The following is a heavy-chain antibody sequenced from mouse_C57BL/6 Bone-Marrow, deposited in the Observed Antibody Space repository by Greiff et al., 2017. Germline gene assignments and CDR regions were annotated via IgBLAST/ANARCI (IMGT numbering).Heavy chain of an antibody. V-gene: IGHV5-4*03. CDR3: ARVVYGSRRYFDV. Sequence: EVKVVESGGGLVKPGGSLKLSCAASGFTFSSYAMSWVRQTPEKRLEWVATISDGGSYTYYPDNVKGRFTISRDNAKNNLYLQMSHLKSEDTAMYYCARVVYGSRRYFDVWGTGTTVTVSS. CDR1: GFTFSSYA. J-gene: IGHJ1*03. D-gene: IGHD1-1*01. CDR2: ISDGGSYT.